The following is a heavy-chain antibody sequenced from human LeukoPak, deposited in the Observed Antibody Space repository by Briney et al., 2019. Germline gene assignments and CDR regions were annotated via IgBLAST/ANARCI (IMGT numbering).Heavy chain of an antibody. CDR2: ISYDGSNS. CDR1: GFTFNRYA. Sequence: GRSLRLSCLASGFTFNRYAMHWVRQAPGKGLEWVAVISYDGSNSYYANPVKGRFIISRDNSKNTLYLQMNSLRAEDTAVYYCAKVDGGWYYFDYWGQGTLVTVSS. J-gene: IGHJ4*02. V-gene: IGHV3-30*04. D-gene: IGHD6-19*01. CDR3: AKVDGGWYYFDY.